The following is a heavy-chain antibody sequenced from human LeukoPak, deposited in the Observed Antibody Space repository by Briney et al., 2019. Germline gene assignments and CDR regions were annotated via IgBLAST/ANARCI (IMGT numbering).Heavy chain of an antibody. J-gene: IGHJ4*02. D-gene: IGHD2-15*01. V-gene: IGHV4-39*01. CDR1: GGSISSSSYY. CDR2: IYYSGST. Sequence: SETLSLTCTVSGGSISSSSYYWGWIRQPPGKGLEWIGSIYYSGSTYYNPSLKSRVTISVDTSKNQFSLKLSSVTAADTAVYYCARQPRLLGYCSGGSCRPFDYWGQGTLVTVSS. CDR3: ARQPRLLGYCSGGSCRPFDY.